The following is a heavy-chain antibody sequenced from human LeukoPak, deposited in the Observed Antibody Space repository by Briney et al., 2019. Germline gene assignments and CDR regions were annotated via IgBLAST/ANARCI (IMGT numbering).Heavy chain of an antibody. CDR3: ARDRRVSGRWTDYGGYCFDY. CDR2: IYYSGST. CDR1: GGSISSYY. D-gene: IGHD4-23*01. Sequence: SETLSLTCTVSGGSISSYYWSWIRQPPGKGLEWIGYIYYSGSTNYNPSLKSRVTISVDTSKNQFSLKLSSVTAADTAVYYCARDRRVSGRWTDYGGYCFDYWGQGTLVTVSS. V-gene: IGHV4-59*01. J-gene: IGHJ4*02.